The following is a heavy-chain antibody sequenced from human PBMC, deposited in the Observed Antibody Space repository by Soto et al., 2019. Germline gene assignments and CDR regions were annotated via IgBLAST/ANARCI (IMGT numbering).Heavy chain of an antibody. CDR3: ARGRVRRSYCTNGVCPKSDAFDI. D-gene: IGHD2-8*01. J-gene: IGHJ3*02. V-gene: IGHV4-34*01. CDR1: GGSFSGYY. CDR2: INHSGST. Sequence: SETLSLTCAVYGGSFSGYYWSWIRQPPGKGLEWIGEINHSGSTNYNPSLKSRVTISVDTSKNQFSLKLSSVTAADTAVYYCARGRVRRSYCTNGVCPKSDAFDIWGQGTMVTVSS.